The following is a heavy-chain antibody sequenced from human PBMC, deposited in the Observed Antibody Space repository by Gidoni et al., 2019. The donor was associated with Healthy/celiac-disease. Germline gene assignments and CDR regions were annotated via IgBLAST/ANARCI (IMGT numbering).Heavy chain of an antibody. CDR2: IYSGGST. CDR3: ASDRIAAPYYYYYGMDV. CDR1: GFTVSSNY. Sequence: EVQLVESGGGLIQPGGSLRLSCAASGFTVSSNYMSWVRQAPGTGLEWGSVIYSGGSTYYADSVKGRFTISRDNSKNTLYLQMSSLRAEDTAVCYCASDRIAAPYYYYYGMDVWGQGTTVTVSS. J-gene: IGHJ6*02. D-gene: IGHD6-6*01. V-gene: IGHV3-53*01.